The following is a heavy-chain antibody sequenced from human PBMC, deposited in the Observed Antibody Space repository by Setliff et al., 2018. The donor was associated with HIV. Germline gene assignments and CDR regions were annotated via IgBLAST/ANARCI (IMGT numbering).Heavy chain of an antibody. J-gene: IGHJ3*02. Sequence: SETLSLTCTVSGGSISSHYWSWIRQPPGKGLEWIGGIYYSGSTNYNPSLKSRVTISLDTSKNQFSLRLSSVTAADTAIYYCARRTIWGDAFDIWGQGTMVTVSS. CDR2: IYYSGST. CDR1: GGSISSHY. CDR3: ARRTIWGDAFDI. D-gene: IGHD3-16*01. V-gene: IGHV4-59*08.